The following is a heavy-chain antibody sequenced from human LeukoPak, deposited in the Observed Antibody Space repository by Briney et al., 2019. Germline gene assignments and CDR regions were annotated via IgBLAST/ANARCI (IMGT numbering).Heavy chain of an antibody. CDR3: ARDPYYDSSTYWYFDL. Sequence: PSETLSLTCTVSGGSISSYYWSWIRQPPGKGLEWIGYIYYSGSTNYNPSLKSRVTISVDTSKNQFSLKLSSVTAADTAVYYCARDPYYDSSTYWYFDLWGRGTLVTVS. CDR2: IYYSGST. J-gene: IGHJ2*01. D-gene: IGHD3-22*01. CDR1: GGSISSYY. V-gene: IGHV4-59*01.